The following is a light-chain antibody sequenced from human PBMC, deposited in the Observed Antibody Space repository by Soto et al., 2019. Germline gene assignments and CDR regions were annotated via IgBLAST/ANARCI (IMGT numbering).Light chain of an antibody. Sequence: QSVLTQPASVSGSPGQAITISCTGTSSDDGSYNLVSWYQQHPGKAPKLMIYEGSKRPSGVSNRFSGSKSGNTASLTISGLQAEEEADYYCCSYAGSSTFLYVFGTGTKVTVL. V-gene: IGLV2-23*03. CDR2: EGS. J-gene: IGLJ1*01. CDR3: CSYAGSSTFLYV. CDR1: SSDDGSYNL.